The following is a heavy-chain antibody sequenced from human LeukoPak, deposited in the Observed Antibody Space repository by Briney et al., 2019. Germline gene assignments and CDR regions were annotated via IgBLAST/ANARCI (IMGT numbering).Heavy chain of an antibody. CDR1: DYTFTSYG. CDR2: ISAYNGNT. CDR3: ARDPYPYSGSYWYLDY. Sequence: ASVKVSCKASDYTFTSYGISWVRQAPGQGLEWMGWISAYNGNTNYAQRLQGRVTMTTDTSTSTAYMELRSLRSDDTAVYYCARDPYPYSGSYWYLDYWGQGTLVTVSS. V-gene: IGHV1-18*01. D-gene: IGHD1-26*01. J-gene: IGHJ4*02.